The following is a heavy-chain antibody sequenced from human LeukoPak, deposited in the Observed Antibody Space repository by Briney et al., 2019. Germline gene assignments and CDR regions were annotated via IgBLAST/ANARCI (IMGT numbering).Heavy chain of an antibody. V-gene: IGHV1-8*01. CDR3: ARGVRNQLLSEY. D-gene: IGHD2-2*01. Sequence: GASVKVFCKASGYTFSTYDVTWVRQAPGQGLEWMGWVNPNSGNTGYAQKFRGRVTMTSDSSISSAYMELSSLTSEDTAVYYCARGVRNQLLSEYWGQGTLITVSS. CDR2: VNPNSGNT. CDR1: GYTFSTYD. J-gene: IGHJ4*02.